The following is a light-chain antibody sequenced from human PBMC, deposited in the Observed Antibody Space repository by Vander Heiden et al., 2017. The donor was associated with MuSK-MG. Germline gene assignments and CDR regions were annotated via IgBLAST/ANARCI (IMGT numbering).Light chain of an antibody. CDR3: QQEYKHPMT. V-gene: IGKV1-NL1*01. CDR1: QGISNS. CDR2: GTS. J-gene: IGKJ1*01. Sequence: DIKMPRSPSSLSVFVGDRVTITCRASQGISNSLAWYQQKPGKAPKLLVYGTSRLESGVPSRFSGSGSGTDYTLTISSLQPEDFATYYCQQEYKHPMTFGQGTKVEIK.